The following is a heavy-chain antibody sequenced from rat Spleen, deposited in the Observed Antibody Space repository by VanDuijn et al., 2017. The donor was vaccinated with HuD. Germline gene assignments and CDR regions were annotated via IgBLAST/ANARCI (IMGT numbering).Heavy chain of an antibody. CDR2: IIYDGSST. V-gene: IGHV5-17*01. CDR1: GFTFSDYA. Sequence: EVQLVESGGGLVQPGRSLKLSCAASGFTFSDYAMAWVRQAPKKGLEWVATIIYDGSSTYYRDSVKGRFTLSRHNAKSTLYLQMDSLRSEDTATYYCVRQDTSGYSNWFAYWGQGALVTVSS. J-gene: IGHJ3*01. CDR3: VRQDTSGYSNWFAY. D-gene: IGHD4-3*01.